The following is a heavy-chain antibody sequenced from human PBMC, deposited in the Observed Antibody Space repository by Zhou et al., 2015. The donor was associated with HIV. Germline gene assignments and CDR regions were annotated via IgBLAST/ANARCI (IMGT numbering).Heavy chain of an antibody. Sequence: DVELVESGGGLVQAGGSLRLSCAGSGFTFSSYWMTWVRQAPGKGLEWVANIKSDGSEIFYVDSVRGRFTISRDNGKNSLYLQMNSLRDEDTAVYYCATHLDWAFDFWGQGTLVTVSS. CDR2: IKSDGSEI. CDR3: ATHLDWAFDF. D-gene: IGHD3-9*01. V-gene: IGHV3-7*01. J-gene: IGHJ4*02. CDR1: GFTFSSYW.